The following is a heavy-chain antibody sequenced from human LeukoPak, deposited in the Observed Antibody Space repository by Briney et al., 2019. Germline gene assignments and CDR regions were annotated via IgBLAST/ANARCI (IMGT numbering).Heavy chain of an antibody. V-gene: IGHV3-74*01. CDR1: EFTLSNYW. CDR2: INPDGGIT. D-gene: IGHD5-12*01. Sequence: GGSLRLSCVDSEFTLSNYWVHWVRQPPGKGLVWVARINPDGGITNYADSVRGRFTISRDNAKNTLYLQMNSLGAEDTAVYYCAKDFTGYSDIWGQGTLVTVSS. CDR3: AKDFTGYSDI. J-gene: IGHJ4*02.